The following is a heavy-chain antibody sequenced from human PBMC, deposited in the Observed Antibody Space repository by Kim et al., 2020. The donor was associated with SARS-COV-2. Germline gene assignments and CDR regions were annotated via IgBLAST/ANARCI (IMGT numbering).Heavy chain of an antibody. D-gene: IGHD6-13*01. J-gene: IGHJ5*02. CDR2: ISAYNGNT. Sequence: ASVKVSCKASGYTFTSYGISWVRQAPGQGLEWMGWISAYNGNTNYAQKLQGRVTMTTDTSTSTAYMELRSLRSDDTAVYYCARDLSLDSSSLTGWFERWGQGTLVTVSS. V-gene: IGHV1-18*01. CDR1: GYTFTSYG. CDR3: ARDLSLDSSSLTGWFER.